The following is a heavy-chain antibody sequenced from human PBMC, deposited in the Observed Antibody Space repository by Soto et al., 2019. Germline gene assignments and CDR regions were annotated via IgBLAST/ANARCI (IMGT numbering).Heavy chain of an antibody. D-gene: IGHD5-12*01. Sequence: QVQLVQSGADVKKPGSSVKVSCKASGGTFSTYSISWVRQAPGQGLEWMGRIIPFLGIANYAQNFQGRVTMTADKSTRTVYMEMSSLRSDDTAVYYCAGVATPDGDYWGQGTLVTVSS. CDR2: IIPFLGIA. J-gene: IGHJ4*02. CDR3: AGVATPDGDY. CDR1: GGTFSTYS. V-gene: IGHV1-69*02.